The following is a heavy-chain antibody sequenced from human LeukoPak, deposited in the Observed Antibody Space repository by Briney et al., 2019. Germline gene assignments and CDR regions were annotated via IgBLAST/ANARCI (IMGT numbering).Heavy chain of an antibody. D-gene: IGHD6-19*01. Sequence: ASVKVSCKASGYTFTSYGISWVRQAPGQGLEWMGWISAYNGNTNYAQKLQGRVTMTTDTSTSTAYMELRSLRSDDTAVYYCARTHSRGWFIHAYVQTDGTEFDYWGQGTLVTVPS. V-gene: IGHV1-18*01. CDR3: ARTHSRGWFIHAYVQTDGTEFDY. J-gene: IGHJ4*02. CDR1: GYTFTSYG. CDR2: ISAYNGNT.